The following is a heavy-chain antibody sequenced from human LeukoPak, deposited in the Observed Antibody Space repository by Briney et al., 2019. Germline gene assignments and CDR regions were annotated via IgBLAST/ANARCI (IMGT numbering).Heavy chain of an antibody. J-gene: IGHJ4*02. CDR3: ARGYYYDSSGYYSPNSVFDY. CDR1: GYTFTSYD. D-gene: IGHD3-22*01. CDR2: MNPNSGNT. Sequence: ASVKVSCKASGYTFTSYDINWVRQATGQGLEWMGWMNPNSGNTGYAQKFQGRVTITRNTSISTAYMELSSLRSEDTAVYYCARGYYYDSSGYYSPNSVFDYWGQGTLVTVSS. V-gene: IGHV1-8*03.